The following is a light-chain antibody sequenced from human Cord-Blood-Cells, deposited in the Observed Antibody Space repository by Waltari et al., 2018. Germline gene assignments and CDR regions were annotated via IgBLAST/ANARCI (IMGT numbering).Light chain of an antibody. CDR3: SSYTSSSTRV. CDR1: SSDVGGYNY. J-gene: IGLJ3*02. Sequence: CTGTSSDVGGYNYVSWYQQHPGKAPKLMIYDVSNRPSGVSNRFSGSKSGNTASLTISGLQAEDEADYYCSSYTSSSTRVFGGGTKLTVL. V-gene: IGLV2-14*04. CDR2: DVS.